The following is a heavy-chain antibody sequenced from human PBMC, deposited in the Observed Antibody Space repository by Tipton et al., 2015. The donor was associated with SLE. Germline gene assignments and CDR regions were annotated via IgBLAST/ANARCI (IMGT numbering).Heavy chain of an antibody. V-gene: IGHV4-59*01. CDR3: ARRLPSYLAFDI. D-gene: IGHD1-26*01. J-gene: IGHJ3*02. CDR1: GGSISSYY. CDR2: IYYTGST. Sequence: TLSLTCTVSGGSISSYYWSWIRQPPGKGLEWIGYIYYTGSTSYNPSLKSRVTISVDTSKNQFSLKLSSVTAADTAVYYCARRLPSYLAFDIWGQGTMVSVSS.